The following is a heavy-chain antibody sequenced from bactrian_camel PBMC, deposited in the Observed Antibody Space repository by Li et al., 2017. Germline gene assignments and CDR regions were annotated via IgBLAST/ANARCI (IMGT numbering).Heavy chain of an antibody. D-gene: IGHD6*01. J-gene: IGHJ4*01. Sequence: DVQLVESGGGLVQPGGSLRLSCAASVSTFSRYAMNWVRQAPGKGLEWVSGINSNGDYTYYADGVKGRFTISRDNAKNTLSLQLRSLKTEDTAMYYCAAGRGYTSRLVISDYDYWGQGTQVTVS. CDR3: AAGRGYTSRLVISDYDY. CDR2: INSNGDYT. CDR1: VSTFSRYA. V-gene: IGHV3S31*01.